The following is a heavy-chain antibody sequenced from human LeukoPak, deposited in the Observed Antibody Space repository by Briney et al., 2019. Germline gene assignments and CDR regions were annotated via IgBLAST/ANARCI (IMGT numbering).Heavy chain of an antibody. V-gene: IGHV4-39*01. CDR2: IYYSGST. CDR1: GGSISSYY. CDR3: ARHVRDYYYYMDV. Sequence: SETLSLTCTVSGGSISSYYWGWIRQPPGKGLEWIGSIYYSGSTYYNPSLKSRVTISVDTSKNQFSLKLSSVTAADTAVYYCARHVRDYYYYMDVWGKGTTVTVS. J-gene: IGHJ6*03. D-gene: IGHD2-8*01.